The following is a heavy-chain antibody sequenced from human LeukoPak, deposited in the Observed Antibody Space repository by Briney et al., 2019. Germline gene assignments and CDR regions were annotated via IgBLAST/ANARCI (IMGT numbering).Heavy chain of an antibody. CDR1: GYTFTSYD. CDR3: ATEYYYDSSGYYDAFDI. D-gene: IGHD3-22*01. V-gene: IGHV1-8*01. Sequence: ASVKVSCKASGYTFTSYDINWVRQATGQGLEWMGWMNPNSGNTGYAQKFQGRVTMTEDTSTDTAYMELSSLRSEDTAVYYCATEYYYDSSGYYDAFDIWGQGTMVTVSS. CDR2: MNPNSGNT. J-gene: IGHJ3*02.